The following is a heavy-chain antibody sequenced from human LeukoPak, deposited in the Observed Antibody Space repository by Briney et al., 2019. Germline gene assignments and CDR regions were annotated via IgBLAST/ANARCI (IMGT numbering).Heavy chain of an antibody. D-gene: IGHD6-13*01. V-gene: IGHV3-73*01. Sequence: GGSLRLSCAASGFTFSGSAMHWVRQASGKGLEWVGRIRSKANSYATAYAASVKGRFTISRDDSKNTAYLQMNSLKTEDTAVYYCTRHYSSSYLFDYWGQGTLVTVSS. CDR3: TRHYSSSYLFDY. CDR2: IRSKANSYAT. CDR1: GFTFSGSA. J-gene: IGHJ4*02.